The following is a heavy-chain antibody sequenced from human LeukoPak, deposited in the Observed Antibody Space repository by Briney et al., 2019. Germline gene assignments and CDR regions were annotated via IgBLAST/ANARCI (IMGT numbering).Heavy chain of an antibody. CDR1: GGSISSGGYS. Sequence: SQTLSLTCAVSGGSISSGGYSWSWIRQPPGKGLEWIGYIYHSGSTYYNPSLKSRVTISVDRSKNQFSLKLSSVTAADTAVYYCPRGPNSSSWYFVNLGSSNWFDPGAQGPLVTVPP. D-gene: IGHD6-13*01. V-gene: IGHV4-30-2*01. CDR2: IYHSGST. CDR3: PRGPNSSSWYFVNLGSSNWFDP. J-gene: IGHJ5*02.